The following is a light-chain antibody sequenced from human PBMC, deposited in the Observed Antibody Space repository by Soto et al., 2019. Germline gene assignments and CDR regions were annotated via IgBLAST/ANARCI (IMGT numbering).Light chain of an antibody. CDR3: QQYDNYPLT. J-gene: IGKJ4*01. V-gene: IGKV1-5*02. CDR1: QSINNW. Sequence: DIQMTQSHSALSASVRYRVTLIVGASQSINNWLALYQQKPGKAPKFLIYDASNLESGVPPRFSGSASGTEFTLTISSLQPDDFATYYCQQYDNYPLTFGGGTKVDI. CDR2: DAS.